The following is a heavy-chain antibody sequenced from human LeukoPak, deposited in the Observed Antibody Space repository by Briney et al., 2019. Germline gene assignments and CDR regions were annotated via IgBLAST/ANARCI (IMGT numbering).Heavy chain of an antibody. J-gene: IGHJ3*01. CDR2: ISSDGGRT. CDR3: ATPSGYYHY. Sequence: GGSLRLSCSASGFTFSSFAMFWVRQAPGKGLEYVSGISSDGGRTNYADSVKARFTISRDNAKKSLYLQMNSLRAEDTAVYYCATPSGYYHYWGQGTMVTVSS. D-gene: IGHD3-22*01. CDR1: GFTFSSFA. V-gene: IGHV3-64*04.